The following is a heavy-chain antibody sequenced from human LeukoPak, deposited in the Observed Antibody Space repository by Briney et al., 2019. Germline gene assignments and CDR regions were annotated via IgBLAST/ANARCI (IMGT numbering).Heavy chain of an antibody. CDR1: GYTFTGYY. CDR2: INPNSGGT. Sequence: ASVKVSCKASGYTFTGYYMHWVRQAPGQGLEWMGWINPNSGGTNYAQKFQGRVTMTRDTSISTAYMGLSRLRSDDTAVYYCARDPPRYQLLSSPLPFDYWGQGTLVTVSS. CDR3: ARDPPRYQLLSSPLPFDY. J-gene: IGHJ4*02. V-gene: IGHV1-2*02. D-gene: IGHD2-2*01.